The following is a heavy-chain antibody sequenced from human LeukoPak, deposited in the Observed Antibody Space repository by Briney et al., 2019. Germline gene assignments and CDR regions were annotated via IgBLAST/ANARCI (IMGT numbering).Heavy chain of an antibody. D-gene: IGHD3-22*01. Sequence: SETLSLTCSVSGNSINRGYYWGWIRQPPGKGLEWIGCLYHSGSVYQNPSLKSRVTISVDTSKNQFSLKLSSVTAADTAVYYCARHGITMIVVGTDWFDPWGQGTLVTVSS. CDR2: LYHSGSV. CDR3: ARHGITMIVVGTDWFDP. CDR1: GNSINRGYY. V-gene: IGHV4-38-2*02. J-gene: IGHJ5*02.